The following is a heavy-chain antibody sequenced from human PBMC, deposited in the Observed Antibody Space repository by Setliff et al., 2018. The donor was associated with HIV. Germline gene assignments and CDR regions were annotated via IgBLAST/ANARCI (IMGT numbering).Heavy chain of an antibody. CDR1: DYTFTTYW. J-gene: IGHJ3*01. CDR2: IYPEGSNI. Sequence: GESLKISCKAVDYTFTTYWIGWVRQMPGEGLEWMGIIYPEGSNIKYNPSFQNQVTISADKSISTAYLQVHNLKASDTATYYCARRDGRSMNAFEIRGPGTMVT. CDR3: ARRDGRSMNAFEI. D-gene: IGHD6-13*01. V-gene: IGHV5-51*01.